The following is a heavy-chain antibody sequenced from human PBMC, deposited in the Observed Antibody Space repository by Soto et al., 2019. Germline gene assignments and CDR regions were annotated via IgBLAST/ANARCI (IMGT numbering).Heavy chain of an antibody. D-gene: IGHD1-7*01. Sequence: SETLSLTCAVYGGSFSGYYWSWIRQPPGKGLEWIGEINHSGSTNYNPSLKSRVTISVDTSKNQFSLKLSSVTAADTAVYYCARVLAGTTDPNYYYGMDVWGQGTTVTVSS. J-gene: IGHJ6*02. V-gene: IGHV4-34*01. CDR1: GGSFSGYY. CDR3: ARVLAGTTDPNYYYGMDV. CDR2: INHSGST.